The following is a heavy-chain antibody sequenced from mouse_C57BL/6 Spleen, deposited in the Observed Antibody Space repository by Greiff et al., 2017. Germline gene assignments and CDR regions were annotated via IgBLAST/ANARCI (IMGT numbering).Heavy chain of an antibody. CDR2: IHPNSGST. Sequence: QVQLQQSGAELVKPGASVKLSCKASGYTFTSYWMPWVKQRPGQGLEWIGMIHPNSGSTNYNEKFKSKATLTVDKSSSTAYMQLSSLTSEDSAVYYCARGAFNASTPHWYFDVWGTGTTVTVSS. V-gene: IGHV1-64*01. J-gene: IGHJ1*03. CDR1: GYTFTSYW. CDR3: ARGAFNASTPHWYFDV. D-gene: IGHD1-1*01.